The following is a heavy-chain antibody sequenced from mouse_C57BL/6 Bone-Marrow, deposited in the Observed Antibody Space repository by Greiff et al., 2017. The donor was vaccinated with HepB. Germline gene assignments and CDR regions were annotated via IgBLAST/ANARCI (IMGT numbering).Heavy chain of an antibody. CDR2: IDPENGDT. J-gene: IGHJ3*01. CDR3: TTAYYSNYVSVLWFAY. CDR1: GFNIKDDY. Sequence: EVQRVESGAELVRPGASVKLSCTASGFNIKDDYMHWVKQRPEQGLEWIGWIDPENGDTEYASKFQGKATITADTSSNTAYLQLSSLTSEDTAVYYCTTAYYSNYVSVLWFAYWGQGTRVTVSA. V-gene: IGHV14-4*01. D-gene: IGHD2-5*01.